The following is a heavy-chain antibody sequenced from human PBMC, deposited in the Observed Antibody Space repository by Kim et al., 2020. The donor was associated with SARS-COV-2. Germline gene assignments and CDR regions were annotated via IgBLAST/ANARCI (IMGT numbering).Heavy chain of an antibody. D-gene: IGHD3-16*01. CDR3: AKDKSLCMITCGGEWGVMDV. V-gene: IGHV3-30*18. CDR1: GFNFNNFG. Sequence: GGSLRLSCAASGFNFNNFGMHWVRQAPGKGLEWVALIAYKGSKKYYADSLKGRSTISRDSSKNTLYLQMDSLKPEDTTVYFCAKDKSLCMITCGGEWGVMDVWREGTTVTVS. CDR2: IAYKGSKK. J-gene: IGHJ6*02.